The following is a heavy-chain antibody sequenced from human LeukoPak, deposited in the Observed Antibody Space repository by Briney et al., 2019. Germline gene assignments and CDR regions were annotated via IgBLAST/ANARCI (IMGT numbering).Heavy chain of an antibody. CDR3: ARNRGDPSYFDY. Sequence: GGSLRLSCAASGFTFSSYSMNWVRQAPGKGLEWVSYISSRSSTKYYADSVKGRFTISRNNPKNSLYLQMNSLRAEDTAVYYCARNRGDPSYFDYWGQGTLVTVSS. CDR2: ISSRSSTK. V-gene: IGHV3-48*04. CDR1: GFTFSSYS. D-gene: IGHD4-17*01. J-gene: IGHJ4*02.